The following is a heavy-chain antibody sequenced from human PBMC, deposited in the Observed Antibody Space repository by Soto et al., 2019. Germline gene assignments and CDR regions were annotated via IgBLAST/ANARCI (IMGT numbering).Heavy chain of an antibody. D-gene: IGHD3-10*01. CDR3: ARSKSYSTYYYYDYMDV. V-gene: IGHV4-4*02. J-gene: IGHJ6*03. CDR2: IYHSGST. Sequence: QVQLQESGPGLVKPSGTLSLTCAVSSGSISSSNWWSWVRQPPGKGLEWIGEIYHSGSTNYNPSLKSRVTISVDKSKNQFSLKLSSVTAADTAVYYCARSKSYSTYYYYDYMDVWGKGTTVTVSS. CDR1: SGSISSSNW.